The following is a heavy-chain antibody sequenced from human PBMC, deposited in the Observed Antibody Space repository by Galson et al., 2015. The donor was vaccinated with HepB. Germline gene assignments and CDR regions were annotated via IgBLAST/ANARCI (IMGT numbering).Heavy chain of an antibody. CDR3: ARPAYSSSWIPRYSDY. J-gene: IGHJ4*02. CDR2: IYYSGST. CDR1: GGSISSSSYY. Sequence: ETLSLTCTVSGGSISSSSYYWGWIRQPPGKGLEWIGSIYYSGSTNYNPSLKSRVTISVDTSKNQFSLKLSSVTAADTAVCYCARPAYSSSWIPRYSDYWGQGTLVTVSS. D-gene: IGHD6-13*01. V-gene: IGHV4-39*01.